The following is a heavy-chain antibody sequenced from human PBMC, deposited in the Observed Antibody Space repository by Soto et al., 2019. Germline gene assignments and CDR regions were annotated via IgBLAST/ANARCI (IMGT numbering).Heavy chain of an antibody. CDR3: ARGGIAVAGYYYYGMDV. Sequence: PGGSLRLSCAASGFTFSSYDMHWVRQATGKGLEWVSAIGTAGDTYYPGSVKGRFTISRENAKNSLYLQMNSLRAGDTAVYYCARGGIAVAGYYYYGMDVWGQGTTVTVSS. CDR1: GFTFSSYD. CDR2: IGTAGDT. D-gene: IGHD6-19*01. V-gene: IGHV3-13*01. J-gene: IGHJ6*02.